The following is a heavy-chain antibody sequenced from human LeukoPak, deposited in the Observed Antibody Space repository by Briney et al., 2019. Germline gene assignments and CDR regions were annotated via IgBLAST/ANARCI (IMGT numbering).Heavy chain of an antibody. J-gene: IGHJ4*02. CDR2: INAGNGNT. CDR3: ARRIAVAGTEYY. CDR1: GYTFTSYA. V-gene: IGHV1-3*01. Sequence: ASVKVSCTASGYTFTSYAMHWVRQAPGQRLEWMGWINAGNGNTKYSQKFQGRVTITRDTSASTAYMELSSLRSEDTAVYYCARRIAVAGTEYYWGQGTLVTVSS. D-gene: IGHD6-19*01.